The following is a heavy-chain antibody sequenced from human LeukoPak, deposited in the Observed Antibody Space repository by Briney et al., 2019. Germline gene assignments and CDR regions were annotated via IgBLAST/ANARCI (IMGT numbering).Heavy chain of an antibody. CDR1: GGSITSGSSY. D-gene: IGHD6-13*01. CDR2: IYYSGST. Sequence: PETLSLTCTVSGGSITSGSSYWAWIRQPPAKGLEWIGTIYYSGSTYYNPSLKSRVTISVDTSKNQFSLDLTSVTAADTAVYYCARGIAATGQYYFDYWGQGTLATVSS. J-gene: IGHJ4*02. CDR3: ARGIAATGQYYFDY. V-gene: IGHV4-39*01.